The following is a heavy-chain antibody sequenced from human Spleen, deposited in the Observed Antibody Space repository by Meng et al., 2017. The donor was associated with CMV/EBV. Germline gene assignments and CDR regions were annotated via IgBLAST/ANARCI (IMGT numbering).Heavy chain of an antibody. CDR1: GFTFDDYT. V-gene: IGHV3-43*01. CDR2: ISWDGGST. D-gene: IGHD3-3*01. CDR3: AKAPRAGLEWGMDV. J-gene: IGHJ6*02. Sequence: GESLKISCAASGFTFDDYTMHWVRQAPGKGLEWVSLISWDGGSTYYADSVKGRFTISRDNSKTSLYLQMNSLRTEDTALYYCAKAPRAGLEWGMDVWGQGTTVTVSS.